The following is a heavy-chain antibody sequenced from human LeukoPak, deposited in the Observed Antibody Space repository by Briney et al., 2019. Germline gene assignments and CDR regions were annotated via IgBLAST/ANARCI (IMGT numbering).Heavy chain of an antibody. CDR1: GGTFSSYA. D-gene: IGHD6-6*01. V-gene: IGHV1-69*13. CDR3: ARDRKAYSSSTYFDY. J-gene: IGHJ4*02. Sequence: SVKVSCKASGGTFSSYAISWVRQAPGQGLEWMGGIIPIFGTANYAQKFQGRVTITADESTSTAYMELSSLRAEDTAVYYCARDRKAYSSSTYFDYCGQGTRVTVSS. CDR2: IIPIFGTA.